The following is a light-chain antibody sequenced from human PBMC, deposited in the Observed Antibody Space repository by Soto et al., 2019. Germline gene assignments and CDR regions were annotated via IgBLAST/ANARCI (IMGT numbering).Light chain of an antibody. CDR2: EVS. CDR1: SSDVGGYNY. CDR3: SSYTSSSTVV. V-gene: IGLV2-14*01. J-gene: IGLJ2*01. Sequence: QSALTQPASVSGSPEQSITISCTGTSSDVGGYNYLSWYQQHPGKAPKLMIYEVSNRPSGVSNRFSGSKSGNTASLTFSGLQAEDEADYYCSSYTSSSTVVFGGGTKLTVL.